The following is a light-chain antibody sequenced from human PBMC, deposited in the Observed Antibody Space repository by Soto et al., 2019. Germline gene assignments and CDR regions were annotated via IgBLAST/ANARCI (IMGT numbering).Light chain of an antibody. J-gene: IGKJ1*01. Sequence: EIVMTQSPATLSVSPGERANLSCRASQSVSSNLAWYPQKPGQAPRLLIYGASTSATGIPARFSGSGSGSEFTLTISSLQSEDCAVYYCEQYNNWPPWTFGQGTKVDI. CDR2: GAS. V-gene: IGKV3-15*01. CDR1: QSVSSN. CDR3: EQYNNWPPWT.